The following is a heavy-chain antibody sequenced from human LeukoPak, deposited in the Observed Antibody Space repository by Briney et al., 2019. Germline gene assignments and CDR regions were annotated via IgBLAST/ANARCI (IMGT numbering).Heavy chain of an antibody. CDR1: GGSISSSNW. CDR3: ARDRYDYYYYMDV. Sequence: KSSETLSLTCAVSGGSISSSNWWSWVRQPPGKGLEWIGEIYHSGSTNYNPSLKSRVTISVDKSKNQFSLKLSSVTAADTAVYYCARDRYDYYYYMDVWGKGTTVTVSS. V-gene: IGHV4-4*02. J-gene: IGHJ6*03. CDR2: IYHSGST. D-gene: IGHD3-16*02.